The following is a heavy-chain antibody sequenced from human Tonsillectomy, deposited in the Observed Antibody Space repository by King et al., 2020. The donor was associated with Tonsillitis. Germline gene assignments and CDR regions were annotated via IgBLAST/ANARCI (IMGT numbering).Heavy chain of an antibody. CDR2: ISGSGGST. CDR3: AKDGWGGGELLYFFDY. J-gene: IGHJ4*02. CDR1: GFTFSSYA. Sequence: QLVQSGGGLVQPGGSLRLSCAASGFTFSSYAMSWVRQAPGKGLEWVSAISGSGGSTHYADSVKGRFTISRDNSKNSLHLQMNSLRADDTAVYYCAKDGWGGGELLYFFDYWGQGTLVTVSS. D-gene: IGHD1-26*01. V-gene: IGHV3-23*04.